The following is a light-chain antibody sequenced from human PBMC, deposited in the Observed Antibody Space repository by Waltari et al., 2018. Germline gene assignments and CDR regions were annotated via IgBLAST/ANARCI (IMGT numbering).Light chain of an antibody. CDR3: CSYAGTITPYV. CDR1: SSDVGSYNL. V-gene: IGLV2-23*01. Sequence: QSALTQPASVSGSPGPSVTISCTGTSSDVGSYNLVSWYQHHQGKAPKLMIDEANKRPSGVSNRFSGSKSGITASLTISGLQAEDEADYYCCSYAGTITPYVFGSGTKVTVL. J-gene: IGLJ1*01. CDR2: EAN.